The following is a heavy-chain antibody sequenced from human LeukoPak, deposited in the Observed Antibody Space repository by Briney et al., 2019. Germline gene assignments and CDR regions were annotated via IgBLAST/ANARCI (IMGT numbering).Heavy chain of an antibody. V-gene: IGHV3-23*01. D-gene: IGHD5-24*01. CDR2: ITGSGADT. Sequence: GGSLRLSCAASGFTFGSYAMSWVRQTPEKGLEWVAAITGSGADTFHANSVQGRFTISRDNSRNTLSLQMHSLRDEDTAVYHCVKVSETSRPYYFDYWGQGALVTVSS. CDR1: GFTFGSYA. J-gene: IGHJ4*02. CDR3: VKVSETSRPYYFDY.